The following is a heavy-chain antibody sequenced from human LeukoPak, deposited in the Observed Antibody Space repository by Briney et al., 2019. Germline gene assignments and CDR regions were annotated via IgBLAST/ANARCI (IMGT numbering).Heavy chain of an antibody. CDR2: ISGSGGST. CDR3: ARPYCSSTSCYKGAFDI. CDR1: GFTFSSYA. J-gene: IGHJ3*02. D-gene: IGHD2-2*01. V-gene: IGHV3-23*01. Sequence: GGSLRLPCAASGFTFSSYAMSWVRQAPGKGLEWVSAISGSGGSTYYADSVKGRFTISRDNSKNTLYLQMNSLRAEDTAVYYCARPYCSSTSCYKGAFDIWGQGTMVTVSS.